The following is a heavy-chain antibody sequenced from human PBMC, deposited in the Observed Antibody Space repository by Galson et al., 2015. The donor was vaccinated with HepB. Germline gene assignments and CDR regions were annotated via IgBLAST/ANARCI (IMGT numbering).Heavy chain of an antibody. J-gene: IGHJ3*02. CDR2: ISGSGGST. Sequence: SLRLSCAASGFTFSSYAMSWARQAPGKGLEWVSAISGSGGSTYYAHSVKGRFTISSDNSKNTLYLQMHSLRAEHTAVYYCALYYDAFDIWGQGTMVTVSS. D-gene: IGHD3-10*01. CDR3: ALYYDAFDI. V-gene: IGHV3-23*01. CDR1: GFTFSSYA.